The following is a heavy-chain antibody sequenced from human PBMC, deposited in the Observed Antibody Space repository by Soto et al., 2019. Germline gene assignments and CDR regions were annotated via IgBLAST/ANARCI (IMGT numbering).Heavy chain of an antibody. CDR1: GGTFSSYA. CDR2: IIPIFGTA. Sequence: GASVKVSCKASGGTFSSYAISWVRQAPGQGLEWMGGIIPIFGTANYAQKFQGRVTITADESTSTAYMELSSLRSEDTAVYYCARDLFPAEKNWNDAYNYFDPWGQGTLVTVSS. CDR3: ARDLFPAEKNWNDAYNYFDP. D-gene: IGHD1-1*01. V-gene: IGHV1-69*13. J-gene: IGHJ5*02.